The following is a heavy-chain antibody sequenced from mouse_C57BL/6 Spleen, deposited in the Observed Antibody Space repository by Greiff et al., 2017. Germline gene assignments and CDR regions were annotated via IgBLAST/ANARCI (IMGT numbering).Heavy chain of an antibody. CDR3: AREKIYYDYDGYAMDY. D-gene: IGHD2-4*01. V-gene: IGHV1-54*01. CDR1: GYAFTNYL. CDR2: INPGSGGT. Sequence: QVQLQQPGAELVRPGTSVQVSCKASGYAFTNYLIEWVKQRPGQGLEWIGVINPGSGGTNYNEKFKGKATLTADKSSSTAYMQLSSLTSEDSAVYFCAREKIYYDYDGYAMDYWGQGTSVTVSS. J-gene: IGHJ4*01.